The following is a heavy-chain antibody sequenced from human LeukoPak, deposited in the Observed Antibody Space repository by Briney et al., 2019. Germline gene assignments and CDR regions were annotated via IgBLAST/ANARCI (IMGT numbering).Heavy chain of an antibody. V-gene: IGHV1-2*06. Sequence: ASVKVSCKASGYTFTGYYMHWVRQAPGQGLEWMGRINPNSGGTNYAQKFQGRVTMTRDTSISTAYMELSRLRYDDTAVYYCARDKYYDYVWGSYRPDYWGQGTLVAVSS. J-gene: IGHJ4*02. CDR3: ARDKYYDYVWGSYRPDY. D-gene: IGHD3-16*02. CDR2: INPNSGGT. CDR1: GYTFTGYY.